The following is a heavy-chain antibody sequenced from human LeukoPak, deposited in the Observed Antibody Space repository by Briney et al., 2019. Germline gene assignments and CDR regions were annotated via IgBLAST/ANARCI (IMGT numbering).Heavy chain of an antibody. Sequence: PSETLSLTCTVSGGSISSSSYYWGWVRQPPGKGLEWLGYIYYSWSTNYNPSLKSRVTISVDTSKNQFSLKLSSVTAADTAVYYCARLPTSTSGYYYYYMDVWGKGTTVTVSS. D-gene: IGHD5/OR15-5a*01. J-gene: IGHJ6*03. CDR1: GGSISSSSYY. CDR2: IYYSWST. CDR3: ARLPTSTSGYYYYYMDV. V-gene: IGHV4-61*05.